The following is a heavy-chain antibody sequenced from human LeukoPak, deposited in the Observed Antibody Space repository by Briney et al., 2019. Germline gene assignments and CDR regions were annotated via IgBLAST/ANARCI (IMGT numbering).Heavy chain of an antibody. V-gene: IGHV4-4*02. CDR3: ARGISPGSGWHFDI. CDR2: IYLSGST. J-gene: IGHJ3*02. D-gene: IGHD6-19*01. Sequence: SGTLSLTGAVSGGSISSIRWWSWVRQPPGKGLEWIGEIYLSGSTNYNPSLKSRVTISVDKSNNQLSLKLTSVTAADTAVYYCARGISPGSGWHFDIWGQGTMVTVSS. CDR1: GGSISSIRW.